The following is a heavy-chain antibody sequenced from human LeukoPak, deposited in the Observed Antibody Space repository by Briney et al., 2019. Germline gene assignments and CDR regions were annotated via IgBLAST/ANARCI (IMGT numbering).Heavy chain of an antibody. D-gene: IGHD2-2*01. V-gene: IGHV3-7*01. J-gene: IGHJ5*02. CDR3: ARDGGYGCSSASCYYRFDP. CDR1: GFTFSNYW. Sequence: SGGSLRLSCAASGFTFSNYWMSWVRQTPGKGLEWVANINQDGSEKYYMDSVKGRFTVSRDNAKNSLYLQMNSLRADDTAVYYCARDGGYGCSSASCYYRFDPWGQGTLVTVSS. CDR2: INQDGSEK.